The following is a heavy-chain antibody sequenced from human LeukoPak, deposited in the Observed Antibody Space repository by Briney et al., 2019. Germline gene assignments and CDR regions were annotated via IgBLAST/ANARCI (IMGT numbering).Heavy chain of an antibody. CDR2: INPNSGGT. Sequence: ASVKVSCKASGYNFTAYYMHWVRQAPGQGLEWMGRINPNSGGTNYAQKFQGRVTMTRDTSITTAYTELNRLRSDDTAVYYCARVAPAAIFSFDPWGQGTLVTVSS. CDR1: GYNFTAYY. CDR3: ARVAPAAIFSFDP. J-gene: IGHJ5*02. D-gene: IGHD2-2*02. V-gene: IGHV1-2*06.